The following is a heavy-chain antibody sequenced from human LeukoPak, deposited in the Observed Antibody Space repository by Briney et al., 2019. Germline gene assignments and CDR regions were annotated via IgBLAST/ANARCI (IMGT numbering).Heavy chain of an antibody. CDR1: GGSFSGYY. D-gene: IGHD3-10*01. CDR2: INHSGST. CDR3: ARAVGRGAYYYYYGMDV. V-gene: IGHV4-34*01. J-gene: IGHJ6*02. Sequence: PSETLSLTCAVYGGSFSGYYWSWIRQPPGKGPEWIGEINHSGSTNYNPSLKSRVTISVDTSKNQFSLKLSSVTAADTAVYYCARAVGRGAYYYYYGMDVWGQGTTVTVSS.